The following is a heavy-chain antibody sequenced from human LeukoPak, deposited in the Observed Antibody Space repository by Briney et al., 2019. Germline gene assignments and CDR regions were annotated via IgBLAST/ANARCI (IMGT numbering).Heavy chain of an antibody. D-gene: IGHD5-12*01. CDR3: AKDPRTYIVTTMIFEY. J-gene: IGHJ4*02. CDR2: IYSGGST. CDR1: GFTVSSNY. Sequence: GGSLRLSCAASGFTVSSNYMSWVRQAPGKGLEWVSVIYSGGSTYYADSVKGRFTISRDNSKNTLYLQINSLRAEDTAVYYCAKDPRTYIVTTMIFEYWGQGTLVTVSS. V-gene: IGHV3-66*01.